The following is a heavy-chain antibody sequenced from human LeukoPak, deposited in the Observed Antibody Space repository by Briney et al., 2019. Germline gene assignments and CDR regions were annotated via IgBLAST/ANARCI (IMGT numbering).Heavy chain of an antibody. CDR3: AELGITMIGGV. Sequence: GGSLRLSCAASGVTFSNAWMSWVRQAPGKGLEWVSYISSSGSTIYYADSVKGRFTISRDNAKNSLYLQMNSLRAEDTAVYYCAELGITMIGGVWGKGTTVTISS. V-gene: IGHV3-11*04. D-gene: IGHD3-10*02. CDR1: GVTFSNAW. CDR2: ISSSGSTI. J-gene: IGHJ6*04.